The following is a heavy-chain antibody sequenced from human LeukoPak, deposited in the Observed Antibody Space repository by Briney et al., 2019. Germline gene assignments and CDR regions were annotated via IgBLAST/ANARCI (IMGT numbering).Heavy chain of an antibody. CDR3: AELGITMIGGV. J-gene: IGHJ6*04. D-gene: IGHD3-10*02. Sequence: GGSLRLSCAASGFTFSSYAMTWVRQAPGKGLEWVSAITGGGDTTYYADSVKGRFTISRDNSKNTLYLQMNGLRAEDTAVYYCAELGITMIGGVWGKGTTVTISS. CDR1: GFTFSSYA. V-gene: IGHV3-23*01. CDR2: ITGGGDTT.